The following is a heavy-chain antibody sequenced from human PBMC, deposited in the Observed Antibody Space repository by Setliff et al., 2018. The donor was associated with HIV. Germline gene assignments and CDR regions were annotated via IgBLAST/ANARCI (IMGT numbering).Heavy chain of an antibody. CDR3: AKERNADGGNSNGYFDY. J-gene: IGHJ4*02. Sequence: SLRLSCAASGITVSSNYMTWVRQAPGKGLEWVSVIYTGGSTFYADSVKGRFTISRDNSKNTLYLLMNSLRTDDTAVYYCAKERNADGGNSNGYFDYWGQGTLVTVSS. D-gene: IGHD2-21*02. CDR2: IYTGGST. V-gene: IGHV3-53*01. CDR1: GITVSSNY.